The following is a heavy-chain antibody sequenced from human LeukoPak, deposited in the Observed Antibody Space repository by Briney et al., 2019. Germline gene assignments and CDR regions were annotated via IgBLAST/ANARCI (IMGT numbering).Heavy chain of an antibody. Sequence: PSETLSLTCTVSGGSISSYYWSWIRQPPGKGLEWIGYIYYSGSTNYNPSLKSRVTISVDTSKNQFSLKLSSVTAADTAVYYCALAARGYRGKYYYYYYMDVWGKGTTVTVSS. CDR1: GGSISSYY. J-gene: IGHJ6*03. V-gene: IGHV4-59*01. CDR2: IYYSGST. CDR3: ALAARGYRGKYYYYYYMDV. D-gene: IGHD5-18*01.